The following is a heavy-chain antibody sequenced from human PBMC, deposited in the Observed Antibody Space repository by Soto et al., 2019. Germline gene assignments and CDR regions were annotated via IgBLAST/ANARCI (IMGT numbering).Heavy chain of an antibody. V-gene: IGHV4-39*01. CDR3: GRGIAVAATGWFDH. CDR2: IYYSGRT. Sequence: XETLSLPCTVSGCSMSSNNCYWGWIRQPPGKGLEWIGSIYYSGRTYYRPTLKSRVTISVDTSKNQFSLKLSSVTAADTAVYYCGRGIAVAATGWFDHWGQGNLVTVSS. D-gene: IGHD6-19*01. J-gene: IGHJ5*02. CDR1: GCSMSSNNCY.